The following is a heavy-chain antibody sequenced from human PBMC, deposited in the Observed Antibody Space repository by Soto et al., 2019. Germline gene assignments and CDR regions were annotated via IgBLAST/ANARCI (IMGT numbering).Heavy chain of an antibody. CDR3: ARARLSRSWWFDP. CDR2: IYYSGST. J-gene: IGHJ5*02. V-gene: IGHV4-59*01. Sequence: QVQLQESGPGLVKPSETLSLTCTVSGGSISSYYWSWIRQPPGKGLEWIGYIYYSGSTNYNPSLKSRVTISVDTPKNQFSLKLSSVTAADTAVYYCARARLSRSWWFDPWGQGTLVTVSS. CDR1: GGSISSYY. D-gene: IGHD3-10*01.